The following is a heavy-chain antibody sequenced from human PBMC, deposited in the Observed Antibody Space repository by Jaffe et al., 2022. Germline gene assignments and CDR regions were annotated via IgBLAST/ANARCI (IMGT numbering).Heavy chain of an antibody. CDR2: IYPGDSDT. CDR3: VRQYEYSSSLDAFDI. D-gene: IGHD6-13*01. CDR1: GYSFTSYW. Sequence: EVQLVQSGAEVKKPGESLKISCKGSGYSFTSYWIGWVRQMPGKGLEWMGIIYPGDSDTRYSPSFQGQVTISADKSISTAYLQWSSLKASDTAMYYCVRQYEYSSSLDAFDIWGQGTMVTVSS. J-gene: IGHJ3*02. V-gene: IGHV5-51*01.